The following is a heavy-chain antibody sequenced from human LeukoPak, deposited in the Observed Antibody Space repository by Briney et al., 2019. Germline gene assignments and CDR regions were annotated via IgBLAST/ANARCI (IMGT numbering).Heavy chain of an antibody. Sequence: GGSLRLSCAASGFTFTSYAMNWVRQAPGKGLEWVSAISGSGGSTYFADSVKGRFTISRDNSKNTLYLQMNSLRAEDTAVYYCAKGGYCGSTSCYTYYYYGMDVWGQGTTVTVSS. CDR3: AKGGYCGSTSCYTYYYYGMDV. CDR2: ISGSGGST. V-gene: IGHV3-23*01. CDR1: GFTFTSYA. D-gene: IGHD2-2*02. J-gene: IGHJ6*02.